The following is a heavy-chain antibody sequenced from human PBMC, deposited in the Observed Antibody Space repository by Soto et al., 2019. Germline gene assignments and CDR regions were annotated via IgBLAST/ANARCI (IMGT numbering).Heavy chain of an antibody. CDR3: ARSRVGLGGYFDY. V-gene: IGHV4-34*01. Sequence: QVQLQQWGAGLLKPSETLSLTCAVYGGSFSGYYWSWIRQPPGKGLEWIGEINHSGSTNYNPSLKSRVTISVDTSKNQFSLKLSSVTAADTAVYYCARSRVGLGGYFDYWGQGTLVTVSS. CDR1: GGSFSGYY. D-gene: IGHD2-2*01. CDR2: INHSGST. J-gene: IGHJ4*02.